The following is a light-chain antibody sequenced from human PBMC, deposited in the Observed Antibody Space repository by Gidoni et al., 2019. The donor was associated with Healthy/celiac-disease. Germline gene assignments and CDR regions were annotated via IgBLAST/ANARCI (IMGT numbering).Light chain of an antibody. CDR2: AAS. V-gene: IGKV1-39*01. Sequence: DIQITQSPSSLSASVGDRVTITCRASQSISSYLNWYQKKPGKAPKLLIYAASSLQSGVPSRLSGSGSGTDFNLTISSLQPEDFATYYCQQSYSTPRTFGQGTKVEIK. CDR1: QSISSY. J-gene: IGKJ1*01. CDR3: QQSYSTPRT.